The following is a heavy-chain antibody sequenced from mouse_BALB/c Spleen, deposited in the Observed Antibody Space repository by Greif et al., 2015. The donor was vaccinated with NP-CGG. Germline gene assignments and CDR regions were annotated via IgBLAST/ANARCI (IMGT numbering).Heavy chain of an antibody. Sequence: VPLQQSGAELVRPGTSVKVSCKASGYAFTNYLIEWVKQRPGQGLEWIGVINPGSGGTNYNEKFKGKATLTADQSSSTDYSQLSSLTSYDSAVYFCARRDYYAMDYWGQGTSVTGSS. V-gene: IGHV1-54*01. CDR3: ARRDYYAMDY. CDR2: INPGSGGT. CDR1: GYAFTNYL. J-gene: IGHJ4*01.